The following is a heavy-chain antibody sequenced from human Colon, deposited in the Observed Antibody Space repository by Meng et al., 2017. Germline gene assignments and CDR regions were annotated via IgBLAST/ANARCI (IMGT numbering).Heavy chain of an antibody. CDR2: IKPDGTYT. CDR1: GFTFSNYW. V-gene: IGHV3-7*01. J-gene: IGHJ4*02. D-gene: IGHD3-10*01. Sequence: GESLKISCAASGFTFSNYWMNVVRQTTGKGLEWVANIKPDGTYTQYVGSVKGRFTISRDNARNSLHRQMNSLRVEETALYYWARDYYASGSLDSWGQGTLVTVSS. CDR3: ARDYYASGSLDS.